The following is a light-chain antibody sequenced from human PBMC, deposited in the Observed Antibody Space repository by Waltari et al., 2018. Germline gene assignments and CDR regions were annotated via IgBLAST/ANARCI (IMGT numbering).Light chain of an antibody. CDR3: QHYYRAPYS. CDR1: HSLLFGSSRNY. J-gene: IGKJ2*03. V-gene: IGKV4-1*01. CDR2: WAS. Sequence: IVMTQSPASLAVSLGERATINCKSNHSLLFGSSRNYLAWYQQRRGQPPKLLLYWASIRESGVPDRIVGSVSGTDFALTINNRQAEDVALDDCQHYYRAPYSFGQGTKLEI.